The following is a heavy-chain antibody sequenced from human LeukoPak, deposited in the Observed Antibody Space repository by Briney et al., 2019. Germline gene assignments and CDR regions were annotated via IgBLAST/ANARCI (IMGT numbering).Heavy chain of an antibody. D-gene: IGHD3-22*01. CDR3: AAHRLYYYDSSGYSDY. Sequence: GGSLRLSCAASGFTFSTYAMNWVRQAPGKGLEWVSTISGSGGSTYYADSVKGRFTISRDNSKDTLYLQMNSLRAEDTAAYYCAAHRLYYYDSSGYSDYWGQGTLVTVSS. CDR2: ISGSGGST. V-gene: IGHV3-23*01. CDR1: GFTFSTYA. J-gene: IGHJ4*02.